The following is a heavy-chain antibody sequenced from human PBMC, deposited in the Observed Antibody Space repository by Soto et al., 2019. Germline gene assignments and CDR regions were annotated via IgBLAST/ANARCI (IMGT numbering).Heavy chain of an antibody. D-gene: IGHD6-13*01. V-gene: IGHV4-31*03. CDR3: ARDNVAAAGSYYFDY. CDR1: GGSISSGGYY. J-gene: IGHJ4*02. Sequence: SEILSLTCTVSGGSISSGGYYWSWIRQHPGKGLEWIGYIYYSGSTYYNPSLKSRVTISVDTSKNQFSLKLSSVTAADTAVYYCARDNVAAAGSYYFDYWGQGTLVTVSS. CDR2: IYYSGST.